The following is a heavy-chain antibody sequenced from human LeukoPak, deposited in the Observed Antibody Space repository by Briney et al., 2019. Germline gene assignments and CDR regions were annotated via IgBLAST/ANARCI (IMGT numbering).Heavy chain of an antibody. CDR1: GFTVSSNY. J-gene: IGHJ4*02. D-gene: IGHD3-10*01. CDR3: ARSDGSGSYYGSDY. V-gene: IGHV3-53*05. Sequence: PGGSLRLSCAASGFTVSSNYMSWVRQAPGKGLEWVSVIYSGGSTYYADSVKGRFTISRDNSKNTLYLQMGSLRAEDMAVYYCARSDGSGSYYGSDYWGQGTLVTVSS. CDR2: IYSGGST.